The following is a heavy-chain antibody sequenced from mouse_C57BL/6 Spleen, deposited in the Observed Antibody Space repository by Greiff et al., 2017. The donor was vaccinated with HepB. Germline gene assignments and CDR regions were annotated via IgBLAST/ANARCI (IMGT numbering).Heavy chain of an antibody. J-gene: IGHJ4*01. Sequence: QVQLQQSGPERVKPGASVKISCKASGYAFSSSWMNWVKQRPGKGLEWIGRIYPGDGDTNYNGKFKGKATLTADKSSSTAYMQLSSLTSEDSAVYFCARRLNSNLYAMDYWGQGTSVTVSS. CDR3: ARRLNSNLYAMDY. V-gene: IGHV1-82*01. CDR2: IYPGDGDT. CDR1: GYAFSSSW. D-gene: IGHD2-5*01.